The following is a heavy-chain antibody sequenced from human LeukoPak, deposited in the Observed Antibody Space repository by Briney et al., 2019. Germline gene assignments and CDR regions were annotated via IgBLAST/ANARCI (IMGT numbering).Heavy chain of an antibody. V-gene: IGHV4-34*01. J-gene: IGHJ4*02. D-gene: IGHD1-14*01. CDR2: INHSGST. CDR1: GGSFSGYY. Sequence: SETLSLTCAVYGGSFSGYYWSWIRQPPGKGLEWIWEINHSGSTNYNPSLKSRVTISVDTSKNQFSLKLSSVTAADTAVYYCARGRTNRLGYWGQGTLVTVSS. CDR3: ARGRTNRLGY.